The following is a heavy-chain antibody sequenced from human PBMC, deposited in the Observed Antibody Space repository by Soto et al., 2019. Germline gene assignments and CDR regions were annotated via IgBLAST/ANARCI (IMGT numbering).Heavy chain of an antibody. CDR2: ISGSGGST. CDR3: AKAAVSSSGWYSYYYYMDV. CDR1: GFTFSSYA. Sequence: GGSLRLSCAASGFTFSSYAMSWVRQAPGKGLEWVSAISGSGGSTYYADSVKGRFTISRDNSKSTLYLQMNSLRAEDTAVYYCAKAAVSSSGWYSYYYYMDVWGKGTTVTVSS. V-gene: IGHV3-23*01. D-gene: IGHD6-19*01. J-gene: IGHJ6*03.